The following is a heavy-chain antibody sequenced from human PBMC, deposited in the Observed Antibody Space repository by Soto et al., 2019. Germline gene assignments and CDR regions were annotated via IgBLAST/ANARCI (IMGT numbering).Heavy chain of an antibody. J-gene: IGHJ5*02. V-gene: IGHV4-61*01. D-gene: IGHD1-1*01. Sequence: SETPSLACAVHGGSVSRGCYYWSGIRQPPGKGLEWIGYIYYSGSTNYNPSLKSRVTISVDTSKNQFSLKLSSVTAADTAVYYCAIRQAAWSFDPRGQGTVVTVS. CDR3: AIRQAAWSFDP. CDR2: IYYSGST. CDR1: GGSVSRGCYY.